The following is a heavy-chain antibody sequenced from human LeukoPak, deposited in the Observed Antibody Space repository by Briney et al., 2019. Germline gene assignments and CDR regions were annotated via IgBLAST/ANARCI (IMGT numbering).Heavy chain of an antibody. V-gene: IGHV3-74*01. J-gene: IGHJ4*02. CDR1: GFTLSSYW. CDR2: INGDGSNA. Sequence: GGSLRLSCAASGFTLSSYWMHWVRQVPGKGLVWVSQINGDGSNAYYADSVKGRFTISRDNAKNTLYLQVNNLRAEDTAVHYCAKQMRDWGQGTLVTVSS. CDR3: AKQMRD. D-gene: IGHD1/OR15-1a*01.